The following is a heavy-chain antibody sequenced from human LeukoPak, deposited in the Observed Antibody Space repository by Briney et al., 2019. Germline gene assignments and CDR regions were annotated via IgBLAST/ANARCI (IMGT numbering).Heavy chain of an antibody. J-gene: IGHJ4*02. CDR3: ARDPLRGGSGYRAFDY. Sequence: SVKVSCKASGGTFSSYAFSWVRQAPGQGLEWMGGIIPIFGTANYAQKFQGRVTITADESTSTAYMELSSLRSEDTAVYYCARDPLRGGSGYRAFDYWGQGTLVSVST. CDR1: GGTFSSYA. D-gene: IGHD3-3*01. CDR2: IIPIFGTA. V-gene: IGHV1-69*13.